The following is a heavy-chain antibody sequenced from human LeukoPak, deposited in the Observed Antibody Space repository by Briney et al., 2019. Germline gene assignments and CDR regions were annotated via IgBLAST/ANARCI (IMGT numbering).Heavy chain of an antibody. J-gene: IGHJ4*02. CDR1: GGSISSYY. CDR2: IYYSGST. D-gene: IGHD6-19*01. CDR3: ARHESEGPFFRYSSGWPKGGYYFDY. Sequence: SETLSLTCTVSGGSISSYYWSWIRQPPGKGLEWIGYIYYSGSTNYNPSLKSRVTISVDTSKNQFSLKLSSVTAADTAVYYCARHESEGPFFRYSSGWPKGGYYFDYWGQGTLVTVSS. V-gene: IGHV4-59*08.